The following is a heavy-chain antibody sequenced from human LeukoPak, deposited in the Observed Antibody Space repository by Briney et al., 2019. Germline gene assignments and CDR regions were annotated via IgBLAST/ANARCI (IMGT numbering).Heavy chain of an antibody. CDR3: ARETYYYDSSGYYYGRPYFDY. J-gene: IGHJ4*02. Sequence: GASVKVSCKASGYTFTSYYMHWVRQAPGQGLEWMGIINPSGGSTSYAQKFQGRVTMTRDMSTSTVYMELSSLRSEDTAVYYCARETYYYDSSGYYYGRPYFDYWGQGTLVTVSS. D-gene: IGHD3-22*01. CDR1: GYTFTSYY. CDR2: INPSGGST. V-gene: IGHV1-46*01.